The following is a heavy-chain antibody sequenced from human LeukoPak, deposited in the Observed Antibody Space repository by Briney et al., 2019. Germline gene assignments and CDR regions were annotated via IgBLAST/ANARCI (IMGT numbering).Heavy chain of an antibody. CDR2: IKSKADGGTT. CDR3: ARAGMLYYGSGAFDY. Sequence: GGSLRLSCAASGFIFSNAWMSWVRQAPGKGLEWVGRIKSKADGGTTDYAAPVKGRFTISRDDSKNTLYLQMNGLRAEDTAVYYCARAGMLYYGSGAFDYWGQGTLVTVSS. J-gene: IGHJ4*02. CDR1: GFIFSNAW. V-gene: IGHV3-15*01. D-gene: IGHD3-10*01.